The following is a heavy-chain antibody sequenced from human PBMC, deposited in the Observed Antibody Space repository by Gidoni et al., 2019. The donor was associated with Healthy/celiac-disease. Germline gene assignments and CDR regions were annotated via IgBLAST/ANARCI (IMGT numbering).Heavy chain of an antibody. J-gene: IGHJ4*02. Sequence: EVQLLESGGGLVQPGGSLRLSCAASGFPFSSYAMSWVRQAPGKGLEWVSAISGSGGSTYYADSVKGRFTISRDNSKNTLYLQMNSLRAEDTAVYYCANTGPYYDSSGYYRHLYYWGQGTLVTVSS. CDR2: ISGSGGST. V-gene: IGHV3-23*01. CDR3: ANTGPYYDSSGYYRHLYY. D-gene: IGHD3-22*01. CDR1: GFPFSSYA.